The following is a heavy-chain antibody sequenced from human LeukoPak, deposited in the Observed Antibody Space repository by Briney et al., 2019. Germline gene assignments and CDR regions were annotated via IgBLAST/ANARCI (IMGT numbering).Heavy chain of an antibody. V-gene: IGHV3-48*01. J-gene: IGHJ4*02. CDR3: ARRKANSDGETGF. D-gene: IGHD5-18*01. CDR2: INPSSTAI. Sequence: GGSLRLSCAASGFTFSSYSMNWVRQAPGKGLEWVSFINPSSTAIYYADSVKGRFTMSRDNGKNSLYLQMNNLRAEDTAIYYCARRKANSDGETGFWGQGTLVTVSS. CDR1: GFTFSSYS.